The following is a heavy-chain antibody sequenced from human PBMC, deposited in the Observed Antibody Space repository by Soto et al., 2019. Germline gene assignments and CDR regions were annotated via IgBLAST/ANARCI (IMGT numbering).Heavy chain of an antibody. CDR2: IYYSGST. J-gene: IGHJ6*02. D-gene: IGHD3-9*01. CDR3: ARDRGRRYYDILTGYEYYYYYGMDV. Sequence: ASETLSLTCTVSGGSISSYYWSWIRQPPGKGLEWIGYIYYSGSTNYNPSLKSRVTISVDTSKNQFSLKLSSVTAADTAVYYCARDRGRRYYDILTGYEYYYYYGMDVWGQGTTVTVSS. V-gene: IGHV4-59*01. CDR1: GGSISSYY.